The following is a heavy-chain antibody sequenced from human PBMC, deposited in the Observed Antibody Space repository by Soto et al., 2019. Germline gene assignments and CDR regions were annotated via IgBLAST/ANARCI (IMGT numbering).Heavy chain of an antibody. CDR2: ISGYNGNI. CDR1: GYTSSIYG. D-gene: IGHD1-26*01. Sequence: QGQLVQSGAEVKKPGASVNVSCKASGYTSSIYGISWVRQAPGQGLEWMAWISGYNGNIKYAQKFQGRVTVATDTTKTGANMELRSLRSDDTAVYYCARDVSGGTYPWFFDLWGRGTLVTVSS. CDR3: ARDVSGGTYPWFFDL. V-gene: IGHV1-18*04. J-gene: IGHJ2*01.